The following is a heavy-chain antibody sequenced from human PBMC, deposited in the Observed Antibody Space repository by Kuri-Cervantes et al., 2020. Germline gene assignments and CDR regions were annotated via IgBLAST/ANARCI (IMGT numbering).Heavy chain of an antibody. V-gene: IGHV4-61*01. CDR2: IYYSGST. CDR1: GGSVSSGSYY. Sequence: SETLSLTCTVSGGSVSSGSYYWSWIRQPPGKGLEWIGYIYYSGSTNYNPSLKSRVTISVDTSKNQFSVKLSSVTAEDTAVYYCAKVYRGGSEGMDVWGQGTTVTVSS. CDR3: AKVYRGGSEGMDV. J-gene: IGHJ6*02. D-gene: IGHD3-16*01.